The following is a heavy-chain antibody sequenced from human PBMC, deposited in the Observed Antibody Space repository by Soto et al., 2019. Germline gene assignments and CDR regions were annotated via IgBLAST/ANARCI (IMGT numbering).Heavy chain of an antibody. CDR3: ARDGCSGGSCPPYYFDY. Sequence: ASVKVSCKSSCYTFTSYGISLVRHSTGQWREWMLLISAYNGDTNYAQKLQGRVTMTTDTSTSTAYMELRSLRSDDTAVYYCARDGCSGGSCPPYYFDYWGQGTLVTVSS. D-gene: IGHD2-15*01. CDR1: CYTFTSYG. V-gene: IGHV1-18*01. J-gene: IGHJ4*02. CDR2: ISAYNGDT.